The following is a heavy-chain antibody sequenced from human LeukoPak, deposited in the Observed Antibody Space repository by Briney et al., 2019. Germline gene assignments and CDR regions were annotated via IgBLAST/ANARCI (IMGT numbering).Heavy chain of an antibody. CDR3: AGGRRDGYNWYYFDY. CDR1: GGTFSSYA. Sequence: ASVKVSCKASGGTFSSYAISWVRQAPGQGLEWMGGIIPIFGTANYAQKFQGRATITADESTSTAYMELSSLRSEDTAVYYCAGGRRDGYNWYYFDYWGQGTLVTVSS. V-gene: IGHV1-69*13. D-gene: IGHD5-24*01. CDR2: IIPIFGTA. J-gene: IGHJ4*02.